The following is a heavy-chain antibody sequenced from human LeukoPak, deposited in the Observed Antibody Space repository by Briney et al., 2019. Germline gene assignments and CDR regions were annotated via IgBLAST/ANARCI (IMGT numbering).Heavy chain of an antibody. Sequence: GASLRLSCAASEFTFSNYPMSWVRRAPGKGLGWVSGISDSGDNTYYADSVKGRFTISRDNSKNTLYLQMNNLRAEDTAVYYCASAHYFDSSDYYYFDYWGQGTLVTVSS. CDR1: EFTFSNYP. CDR3: ASAHYFDSSDYYYFDY. D-gene: IGHD3-22*01. V-gene: IGHV3-23*01. CDR2: ISDSGDNT. J-gene: IGHJ4*02.